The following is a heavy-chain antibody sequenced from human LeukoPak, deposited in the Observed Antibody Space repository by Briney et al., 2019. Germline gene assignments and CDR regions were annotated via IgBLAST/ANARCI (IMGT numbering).Heavy chain of an antibody. V-gene: IGHV4-34*01. CDR2: INHSGSA. CDR1: DGSFSGSY. CDR3: AGRPRGVIIKTWFDS. Sequence: SETLSLTCAVYDGSFSGSYCTWIRQPPGKGLEWIGEINHSGSANYNPSLKSRVTILLDTSKNQFSLNLSSVTAADTAVYYCAGRPRGVIIKTWFDSWGQGTLVTVSS. J-gene: IGHJ5*01. D-gene: IGHD3-10*01.